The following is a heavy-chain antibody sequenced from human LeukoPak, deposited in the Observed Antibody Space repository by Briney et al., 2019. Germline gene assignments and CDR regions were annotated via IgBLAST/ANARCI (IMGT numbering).Heavy chain of an antibody. CDR1: GGTFSSYA. CDR2: IIPIFGTA. J-gene: IGHJ6*03. Sequence: ASVKVSCKASGGTFSSYAISWVRQAPGQGLEWMGGIIPIFGTANYAQKFQGRVTITADKSTGTAYMELSSLRSEDTAVYYCARVAYPHCGGDCYPSYYYYYYMDVWGKGTAVTVSS. D-gene: IGHD2-21*02. V-gene: IGHV1-69*06. CDR3: ARVAYPHCGGDCYPSYYYYYYMDV.